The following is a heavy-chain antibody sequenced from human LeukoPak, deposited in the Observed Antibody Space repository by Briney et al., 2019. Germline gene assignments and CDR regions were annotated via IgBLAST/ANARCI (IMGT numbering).Heavy chain of an antibody. D-gene: IGHD1-26*01. V-gene: IGHV4-59*12. CDR3: ARVPVNIWENWFDP. Sequence: PSETLSLTCTVSGGSISSYYWSWIRQPPGKGLEWIEYIYYSGSTNYNPSLKSRVTISVDTSKNQFSLKLSSVTAADTAVYYCARVPVNIWENWFDPWGQGTLVTVSS. CDR1: GGSISSYY. CDR2: IYYSGST. J-gene: IGHJ5*02.